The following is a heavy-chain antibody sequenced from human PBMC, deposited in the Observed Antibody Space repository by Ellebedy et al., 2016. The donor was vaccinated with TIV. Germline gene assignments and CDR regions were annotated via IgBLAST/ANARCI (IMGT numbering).Heavy chain of an antibody. CDR2: FDPEDGET. J-gene: IGHJ4*02. Sequence: ASVKVSCXVSGYTLTELSMHWVRQAPGKGLEWMGGFDPEDGETIYAQKFQGRVTMTEDTSTDTAYMELSSLRSEDTAVYYCATTTVSVYGSGSYYMAYWGQGTLVTVSS. V-gene: IGHV1-24*01. CDR1: GYTLTELS. D-gene: IGHD3-10*01. CDR3: ATTTVSVYGSGSYYMAY.